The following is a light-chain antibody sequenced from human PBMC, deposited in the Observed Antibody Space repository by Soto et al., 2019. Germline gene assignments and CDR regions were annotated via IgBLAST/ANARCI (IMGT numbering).Light chain of an antibody. V-gene: IGLV2-8*01. Sequence: QSALTQPPSASGSPGQSVTISCTGTRSDVGAYDFVSWYQHHPGKAPKLIIYEVVKRPSGVPDRFSGSMSGNTASLTVSGLQTEDEADYYCLTYAGSNNLVFGGGTKLPVL. CDR2: EVV. J-gene: IGLJ3*02. CDR3: LTYAGSNNLV. CDR1: RSDVGAYDF.